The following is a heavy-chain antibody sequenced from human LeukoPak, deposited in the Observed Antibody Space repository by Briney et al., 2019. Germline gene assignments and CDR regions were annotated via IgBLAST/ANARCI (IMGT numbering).Heavy chain of an antibody. D-gene: IGHD6-19*01. Sequence: GRSLRLSCAASGFTFSSYGMHWVRQAPGKGLEWVAVIWYDGSNKYYADSVKGRFTISRDNSKNTLYLQMNSLRAEDTAVYYCARGSSKVADRVFDYWGQRTLVTVSS. V-gene: IGHV3-33*01. J-gene: IGHJ4*02. CDR2: IWYDGSNK. CDR1: GFTFSSYG. CDR3: ARGSSKVADRVFDY.